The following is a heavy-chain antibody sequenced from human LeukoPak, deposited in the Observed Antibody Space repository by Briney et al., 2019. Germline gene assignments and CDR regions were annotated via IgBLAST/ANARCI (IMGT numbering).Heavy chain of an antibody. J-gene: IGHJ4*02. Sequence: SETLSLTCTVSGGSMRSYYWSWIRRPPGKRLEYIGNIFYSGGTNYNPSLKSRVTISVDTSKNQFSLRLNFVTAADTAVYYCARIGYSSSLTFDYWGQGTLVTVSS. V-gene: IGHV4-59*01. CDR1: GGSMRSYY. CDR2: IFYSGGT. CDR3: ARIGYSSSLTFDY. D-gene: IGHD6-13*01.